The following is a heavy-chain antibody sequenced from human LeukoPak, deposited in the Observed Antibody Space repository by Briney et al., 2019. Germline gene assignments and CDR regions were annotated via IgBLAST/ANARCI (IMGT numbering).Heavy chain of an antibody. D-gene: IGHD3-16*01. CDR3: ARDRDYGAGGFDY. V-gene: IGHV3-66*01. J-gene: IGHJ4*02. Sequence: GGSLRLSCAASGFSVSSNYIGWVRQAPGKGLEWVSVIYSGNYTYYADSVKGRFTISRDNSKNTVYLQINSLRAEDTAVYYCARDRDYGAGGFDYWGQGTLVTVSS. CDR2: IYSGNYT. CDR1: GFSVSSNY.